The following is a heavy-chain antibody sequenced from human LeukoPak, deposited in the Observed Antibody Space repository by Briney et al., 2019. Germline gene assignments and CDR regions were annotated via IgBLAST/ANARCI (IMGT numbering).Heavy chain of an antibody. J-gene: IGHJ4*02. D-gene: IGHD3-10*01. Sequence: ASVKVSCKASGYTFSGTGWYLYWLRQAPGQGLECMGWIYPNNGATGYAQKFQGRVAMTRDTSISTAYMELSRLRPDDTAVYYCARDGPAQMVDFDYWGQGTLVAVSS. V-gene: IGHV1-2*02. CDR1: GYTFSGTGWY. CDR3: ARDGPAQMVDFDY. CDR2: IYPNNGAT.